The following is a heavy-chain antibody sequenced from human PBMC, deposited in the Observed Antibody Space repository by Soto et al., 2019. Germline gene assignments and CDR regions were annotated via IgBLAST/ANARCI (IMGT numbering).Heavy chain of an antibody. D-gene: IGHD6-13*01. CDR2: IYYSGST. CDR3: ARMTAAGTVLLYNWFDP. Sequence: SETLSLTCTVSGGSISSGGYYWSWIRQHPGKGLEWIGYIYYSGSTYYNPSLKSRVTISVDTSKNQFSLKLSSVTAADTAVYYCARMTAAGTVLLYNWFDPWGQGTLVTVSS. CDR1: GGSISSGGYY. V-gene: IGHV4-31*03. J-gene: IGHJ5*02.